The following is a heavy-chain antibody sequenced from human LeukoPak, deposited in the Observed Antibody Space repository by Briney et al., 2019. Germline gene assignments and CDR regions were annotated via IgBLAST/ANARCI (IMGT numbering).Heavy chain of an antibody. Sequence: ASVKVSCKASGYTFTSYGISWVRQAPGQGLEWMGWISAYNGNTNYAQKLQGWVTMTRDTSISTAYMELSRLRSDDTAVYYCARDQMSDYGDCSFDYWGQGTLVTVSS. CDR1: GYTFTSYG. J-gene: IGHJ4*02. CDR2: ISAYNGNT. CDR3: ARDQMSDYGDCSFDY. D-gene: IGHD4-17*01. V-gene: IGHV1-18*01.